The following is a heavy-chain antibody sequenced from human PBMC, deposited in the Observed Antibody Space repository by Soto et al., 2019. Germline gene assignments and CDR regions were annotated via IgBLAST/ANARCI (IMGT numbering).Heavy chain of an antibody. V-gene: IGHV4-61*08. CDR3: ARGSGSYYYFDY. CDR2: IYYSGST. Sequence: SETLSLTCTVSGGSISSGGYYWSWIRQHPGKGLEWIGYIYYSGSTNYNPSLKSRVTISVDTSKNQFSLKLSSVTAADTAVYYCARGSGSYYYFDYWGQGTLVTVSS. D-gene: IGHD3-10*01. CDR1: GGSISSGGYY. J-gene: IGHJ4*02.